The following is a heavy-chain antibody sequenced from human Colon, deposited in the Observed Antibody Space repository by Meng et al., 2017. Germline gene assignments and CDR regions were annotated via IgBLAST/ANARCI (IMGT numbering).Heavy chain of an antibody. CDR1: GYTFTSYY. D-gene: IGHD5-24*01. Sequence: ASVKVSCKASGYTFTSYYMHWVRQAPGQGLEWMGWISGYNGNTNYAQRLQGRVTMTTDTSTTTAYMELRSLRSDDTAVYYCARDRRGTTDYFDYWGQGTLVTVSS. J-gene: IGHJ4*02. CDR2: ISGYNGNT. V-gene: IGHV1-18*04. CDR3: ARDRRGTTDYFDY.